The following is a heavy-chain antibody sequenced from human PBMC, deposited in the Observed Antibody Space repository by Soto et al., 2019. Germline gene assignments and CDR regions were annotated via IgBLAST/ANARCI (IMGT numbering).Heavy chain of an antibody. CDR2: IIPIFGTA. CDR1: GGTFSSYA. J-gene: IGHJ6*02. D-gene: IGHD6-13*01. Sequence: GASLNVCCDASGGTFSSYAISWVRQAPGQGLEWMGGIIPIFGTANYAQKFQGRVTITADESTSTAYMELSSLRSEDTAVYYCGAIAAAGHYYYYGMDVWGQGTTVTVSS. V-gene: IGHV1-69*13. CDR3: GAIAAAGHYYYYGMDV.